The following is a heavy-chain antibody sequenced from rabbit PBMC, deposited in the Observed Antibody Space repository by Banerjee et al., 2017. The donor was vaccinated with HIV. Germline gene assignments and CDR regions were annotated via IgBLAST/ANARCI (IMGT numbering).Heavy chain of an antibody. CDR1: GFTLSSYW. CDR3: ARRNNGDGYGSAAFDP. V-gene: IGHV1S40*01. CDR2: IWNGDGRT. D-gene: IGHD6-1*01. J-gene: IGHJ2*01. Sequence: QSLEESGGDLVKPGASLTLTCTASGFTLSSYWMYWVRQAPGKGLEWIACIWNGDGRTYYASWAKGRFTISKTSSTTVTLQMTSLTAADTATYFCARRNNGDGYGSAAFDPWGQGTLVTVS.